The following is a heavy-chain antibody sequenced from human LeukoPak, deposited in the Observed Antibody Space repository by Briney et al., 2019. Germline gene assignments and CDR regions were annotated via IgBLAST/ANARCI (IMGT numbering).Heavy chain of an antibody. V-gene: IGHV4-59*01. CDR3: ARARDYGDSYFDY. Sequence: SETLSLTCTVSGGSISSYYWSWIRQPPGKGLEWIGYIYYSGSTNYDPSLKSRVTISVDTSKNQFSLKLSSVTAADTAVYYCARARDYGDSYFDYWGQGTLVTVSS. CDR1: GGSISSYY. CDR2: IYYSGST. D-gene: IGHD4-17*01. J-gene: IGHJ4*02.